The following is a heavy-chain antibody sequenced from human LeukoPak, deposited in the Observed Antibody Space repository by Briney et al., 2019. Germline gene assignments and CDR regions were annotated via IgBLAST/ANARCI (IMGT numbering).Heavy chain of an antibody. CDR3: ARRKVAAEIDF. J-gene: IGHJ4*02. Sequence: SETLSLTCTVSGGSITETTYFWGWIRQPPGKGLEWIGSIYYRGNTYYHPSLKSRITLFVDTSKNQFALKLTSVTAEDTAIYYCARRKVAAEIDFWGQGTLVTVSS. V-gene: IGHV4-39*01. D-gene: IGHD6-13*01. CDR2: IYYRGNT. CDR1: GGSITETTYF.